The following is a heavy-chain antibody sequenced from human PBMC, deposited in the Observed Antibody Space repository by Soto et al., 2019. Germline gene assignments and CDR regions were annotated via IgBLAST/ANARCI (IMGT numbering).Heavy chain of an antibody. J-gene: IGHJ4*02. CDR3: ARRGTYYDFWSGYYYYFDY. D-gene: IGHD3-3*01. V-gene: IGHV4-34*01. CDR2: INHSGST. Sequence: SETLSLTCAVYGGSFSGYYWSWIRQPPGKGLEWIGEINHSGSTNYNPSLKSRVTISVDTSKNQFSLKLSSVTAADTAVYYCARRGTYYDFWSGYYYYFDYWGQGTLVTVS. CDR1: GGSFSGYY.